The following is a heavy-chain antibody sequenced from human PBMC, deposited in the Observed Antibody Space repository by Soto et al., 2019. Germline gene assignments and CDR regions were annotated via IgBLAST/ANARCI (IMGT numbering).Heavy chain of an antibody. CDR1: GYTFTSYY. Sequence: ASVKVSCKASGYTFTSYYMHWVRQAPGQGLEWMGIINPSGGSTSYAQKFQGRVTMTRDTSTSTVYMELSSLRSEDTAVYYCARDIRVRDYYDSSGYYYYYGMDVWG. D-gene: IGHD3-22*01. CDR3: ARDIRVRDYYDSSGYYYYYGMDV. J-gene: IGHJ6*02. CDR2: INPSGGST. V-gene: IGHV1-46*01.